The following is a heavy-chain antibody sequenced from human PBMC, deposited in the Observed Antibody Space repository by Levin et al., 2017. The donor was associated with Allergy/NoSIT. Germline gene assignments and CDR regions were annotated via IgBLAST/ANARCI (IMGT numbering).Heavy chain of an antibody. V-gene: IGHV4-39*07. CDR2: FYYSGST. J-gene: IGHJ4*02. D-gene: IGHD2-15*01. Sequence: SETLSLTCTVSGGSISSTGYYWGWIRQPPGTGLEWLGTFYYSGSTHYNPSLKSRVTISVDTSKNQFSLKLSSVTAADTAVYYCARDRYCSGGSCYSDYWGQGTLVTVSS. CDR1: GGSISSTGYY. CDR3: ARDRYCSGGSCYSDY.